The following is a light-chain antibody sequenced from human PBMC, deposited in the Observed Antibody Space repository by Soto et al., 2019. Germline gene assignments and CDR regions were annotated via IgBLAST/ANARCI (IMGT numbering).Light chain of an antibody. CDR2: YVS. CDR1: QSLAYIDGNTY. J-gene: IGKJ2*01. V-gene: IGKV2-30*01. Sequence: EVVMPQSPLSLPVTLGQPASISCRSSQSLAYIDGNTYLTWFHQRPGQSPRRLIYYVSNRDSGVPDRFSGSGSGTDFTLKISRVEAEDAGSYYCMQSTHWPPYTFGQGTKLEIK. CDR3: MQSTHWPPYT.